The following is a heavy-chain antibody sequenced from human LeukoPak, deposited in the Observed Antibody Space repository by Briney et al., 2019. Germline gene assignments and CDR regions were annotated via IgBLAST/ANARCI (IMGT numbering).Heavy chain of an antibody. CDR3: AREGGDGDYYYYMDV. V-gene: IGHV3-21*01. CDR2: ISRVSTYI. J-gene: IGHJ6*03. Sequence: GGSLRLSCSASGFTFTDYSMSWVRQAPGKGLEWVSIISRVSTYIYYADSVKGRFTVSRGNAKSSLYLQMTSLRAEDTAVYFCAREGGDGDYYYYMDVWAKGPRSQSP. D-gene: IGHD2-21*02. CDR1: GFTFTDYS.